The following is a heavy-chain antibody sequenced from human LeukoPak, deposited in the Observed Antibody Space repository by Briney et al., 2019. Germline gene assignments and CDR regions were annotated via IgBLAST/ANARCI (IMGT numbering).Heavy chain of an antibody. CDR1: GGSISSYY. CDR2: IYYSGST. D-gene: IGHD6-19*01. V-gene: IGHV4-59*12. J-gene: IGHJ5*02. CDR3: ARCIAVAGTRWFDP. Sequence: PSETLSLTCTVSGGSISSYYWSWIRQPPGKGLECIGYIYYSGSTNYNPSLKSRVTISVDTSKNQFSLKLSSVTAADTAVYYCARCIAVAGTRWFDPWGQGTLVTVSS.